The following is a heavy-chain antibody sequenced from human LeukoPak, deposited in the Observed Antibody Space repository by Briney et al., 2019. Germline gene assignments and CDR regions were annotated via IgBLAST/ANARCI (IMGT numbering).Heavy chain of an antibody. CDR3: ARDLTDPPYYYYYIDV. CDR2: ISSSSSYI. V-gene: IGHV3-21*01. CDR1: GLTFRGYA. J-gene: IGHJ6*03. Sequence: GGSLRLSCAASGLTFRGYAMNWVRQAPGKGLEWVSSISSSSSYIYYADSVKGRFTISRDNAKNSLYLQMNSLRAEDTAVYYCARDLTDPPYYYYYIDVWGKGTTVTISS.